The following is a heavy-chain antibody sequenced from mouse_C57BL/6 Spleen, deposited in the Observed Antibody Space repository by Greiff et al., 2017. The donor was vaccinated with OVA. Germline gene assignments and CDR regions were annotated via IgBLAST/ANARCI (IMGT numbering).Heavy chain of an antibody. CDR3: ARWKNFDY. J-gene: IGHJ2*01. V-gene: IGHV3-6*01. CDR1: GYSITSGYY. Sequence: VQLQQSGPGLVKPSQSLSLTCSVTGYSITSGYYWNWIRQFPGNKLEWMGYIRYDGSNNYNQSLKNRIPFTRDTSTNTFFLKLNSVTDEDTATYYGARWKNFDYWGQGTTLTVSS. CDR2: IRYDGSN.